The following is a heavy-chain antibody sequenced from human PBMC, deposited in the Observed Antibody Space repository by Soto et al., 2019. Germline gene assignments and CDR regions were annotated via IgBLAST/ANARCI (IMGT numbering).Heavy chain of an antibody. D-gene: IGHD6-19*01. V-gene: IGHV1-18*01. CDR1: VYTFPSYG. CDR2: ISAYNGNT. J-gene: IGHJ4*02. CDR3: AACIAVAGTRYCDY. Sequence: FQLVKSGAEVKKPGASLKVSGKASVYTFPSYGISWVRQAPGKGLEWMGGISAYNGNTNYAQKLQGRVTMTTDTSTSTAYMELRSLRSDDTAVYYCAACIAVAGTRYCDYWGQGTLVTVSS.